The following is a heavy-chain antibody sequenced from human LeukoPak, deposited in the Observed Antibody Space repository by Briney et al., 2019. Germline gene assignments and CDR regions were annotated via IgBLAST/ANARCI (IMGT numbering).Heavy chain of an antibody. J-gene: IGHJ4*02. D-gene: IGHD2-15*01. CDR1: GFTFSSYS. V-gene: IGHV3-21*01. CDR2: ISSSSSYI. CDR3: AREAWSSWYFDY. Sequence: GGSLRLSCAASGFTFSSYSMNWVRQAPGKGLEWVSSISSSSSYIYYADSVKGRFTISRDNAKNSLYLQMNSLRAEDTAVYYCAREAWSSWYFDYWGQGTLVTVSS.